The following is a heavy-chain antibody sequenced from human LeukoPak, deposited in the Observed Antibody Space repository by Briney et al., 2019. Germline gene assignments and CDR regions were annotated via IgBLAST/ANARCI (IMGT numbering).Heavy chain of an antibody. CDR1: GFTFSTNA. D-gene: IGHD5-12*01. J-gene: IGHJ4*02. Sequence: GGSLRLSCAASGFTFSTNAMNWVRQAPGKGLEWVSYISSSSDAIYYADSVKGRFTISRDNAKNSLYLEMNSLRDEDTAVYYCARAMRSGYDYWGQGTLVTVSS. CDR3: ARAMRSGYDY. CDR2: ISSSSDAI. V-gene: IGHV3-48*02.